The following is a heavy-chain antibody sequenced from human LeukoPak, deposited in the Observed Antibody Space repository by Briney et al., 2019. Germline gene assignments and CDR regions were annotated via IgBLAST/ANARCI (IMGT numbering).Heavy chain of an antibody. CDR1: GGSISSYY. CDR3: ARQAGVGGAQDALDI. J-gene: IGHJ3*02. Sequence: NPSETLSLTCTVSGGSISSYYWSWIRQPPGKGLEWIGYIYYSGSTNYNPSLKSRVTISVDTSKNQFSLRLSSVTAADTAVYYCARQAGVGGAQDALDIWGQGTTVTVSS. CDR2: IYYSGST. D-gene: IGHD1-26*01. V-gene: IGHV4-59*08.